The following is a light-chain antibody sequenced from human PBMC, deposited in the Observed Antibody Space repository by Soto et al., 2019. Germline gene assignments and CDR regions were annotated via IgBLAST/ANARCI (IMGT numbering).Light chain of an antibody. CDR2: GNS. CDR3: QSYDSSLSGYVV. V-gene: IGLV1-40*01. Sequence: QSVLTQPPSVSGAPGQRVTISCTGSSSNIGAGYEVHWYQQLPGTAPKRLIYGNSNRPSGVPDRLSGSKSGTSASLAITGLQAEDEADYYCQSYDSSLSGYVVFGGGTKLTVL. J-gene: IGLJ2*01. CDR1: SSNIGAGYE.